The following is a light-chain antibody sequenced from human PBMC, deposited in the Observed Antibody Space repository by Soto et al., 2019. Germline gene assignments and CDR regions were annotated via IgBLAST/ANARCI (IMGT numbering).Light chain of an antibody. CDR1: QDIGSV. CDR3: QHYLNYPIT. V-gene: IGKV1-8*01. Sequence: AIRMTQSPSSLSASTGDTVTITCRASQDIGSVLAWYQQKTGTSPKVLISGASNLHGGVPSRFRGIGSRTDCTLTLTQLQSEDFSTYYCQHYLNYPITFGQGTRLEIK. CDR2: GAS. J-gene: IGKJ5*01.